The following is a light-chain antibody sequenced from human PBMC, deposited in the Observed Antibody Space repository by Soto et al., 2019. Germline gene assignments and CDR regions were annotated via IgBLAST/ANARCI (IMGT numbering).Light chain of an antibody. V-gene: IGLV3-21*02. CDR3: QVWHSTSVRV. Sequence: SYELTQPPSVSVAPGQTASITCGGNNIGAKGVHWYQQKNPGQAPVLVVFDDRARPSAIPDRFSGSNSGNTATLTISRVEAGDEADYYCQVWHSTSVRVFGGGTKLTVL. CDR1: NIGAKG. CDR2: DDR. J-gene: IGLJ2*01.